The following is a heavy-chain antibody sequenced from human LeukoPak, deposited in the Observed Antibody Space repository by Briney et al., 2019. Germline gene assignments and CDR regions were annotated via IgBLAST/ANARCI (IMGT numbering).Heavy chain of an antibody. V-gene: IGHV1-2*04. J-gene: IGHJ4*02. CDR1: GYTFTGYY. D-gene: IGHD6-13*01. CDR3: ARARAGYSSSWYGINYFDY. Sequence: ASVTVSCTASGYTFTGYYMHWVRPAPGQGLEWMGWINPNSGGTNYAQKFQGWVTMTRDTSISTAYMELSRLRSDDTAVYYCARARAGYSSSWYGINYFDYWGQGTLVTVSS. CDR2: INPNSGGT.